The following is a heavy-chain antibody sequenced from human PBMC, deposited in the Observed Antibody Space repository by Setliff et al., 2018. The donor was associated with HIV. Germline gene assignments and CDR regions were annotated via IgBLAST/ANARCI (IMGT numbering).Heavy chain of an antibody. J-gene: IGHJ2*01. D-gene: IGHD2-8*01. CDR3: ARARRYCPNGVCFIRPGSSDL. Sequence: PSETLSLTCTVSGGSIYGSDYYWGWIRRPPGKGLESIGSIYYSGSTYYKPSLKSRVTISVDTSKNQFSLKLSSVTAADTAVYYCARARRYCPNGVCFIRPGSSDLWGRGTLVTVSS. V-gene: IGHV4-39*01. CDR2: IYYSGST. CDR1: GGSIYGSDYY.